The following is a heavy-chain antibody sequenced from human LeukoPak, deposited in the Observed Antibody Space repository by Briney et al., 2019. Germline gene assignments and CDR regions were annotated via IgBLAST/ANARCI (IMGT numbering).Heavy chain of an antibody. CDR2: IYSGDSDT. CDR1: GYSFTSYW. CDR3: ARQHINYYDSSHDDFDI. J-gene: IGHJ3*02. Sequence: GASLKISCKGSGYSFTSYWIGWVRRMPGKDLGWMGVIYSGDSDTRYRPSFQGQVTISADKSISTAYLQWSSLKASDTAMYYCARQHINYYDSSHDDFDIWGQGTMVTVSS. V-gene: IGHV5-51*01. D-gene: IGHD3-22*01.